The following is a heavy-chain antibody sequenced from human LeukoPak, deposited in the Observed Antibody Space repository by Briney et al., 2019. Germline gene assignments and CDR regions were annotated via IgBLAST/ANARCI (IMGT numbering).Heavy chain of an antibody. D-gene: IGHD5-12*01. Sequence: GGSLRLSCAASGFTFSSYAMHWVRQAPGKGLEYVSAISSNGGSTYYANSVKGRFTISRDNSKNTLYLQMGSLRAEDMAVYYCAGGEGGPYSGYESPNVYYYYYYMDVWGKGTTVTVSS. CDR3: AGGEGGPYSGYESPNVYYYYYYMDV. J-gene: IGHJ6*03. CDR2: ISSNGGST. V-gene: IGHV3-64*01. CDR1: GFTFSSYA.